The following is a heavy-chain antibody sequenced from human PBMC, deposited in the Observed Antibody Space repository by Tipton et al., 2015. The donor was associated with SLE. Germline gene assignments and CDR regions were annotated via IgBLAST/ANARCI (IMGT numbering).Heavy chain of an antibody. V-gene: IGHV3-23*03. CDR2: VYSGGTT. CDR1: GFTFSSYA. D-gene: IGHD3-3*01. CDR3: AKDRALRFLEWFPLFDY. Sequence: SLRLSCVTSGFTFSSYAMNWVRQAPGKGLEWVSVVYSGGTTYYADSVRGRFTVSRDFSRNTLYLQMNSLRAEDTAVYYCAKDRALRFLEWFPLFDYWGQGTLVTVSS. J-gene: IGHJ4*02.